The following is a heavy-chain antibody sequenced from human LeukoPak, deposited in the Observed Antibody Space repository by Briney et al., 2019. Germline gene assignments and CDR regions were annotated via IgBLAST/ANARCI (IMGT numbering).Heavy chain of an antibody. D-gene: IGHD1-26*01. J-gene: IGHJ4*02. Sequence: SGGSLRLSCAASGFTFSGSAMHWVRQASGKGLEWVGRIRSKANSYATAYAASVKGRFTISRDDSKNTAYLQMNSLKTEDTAVYYCTRHLEGSGSYYVIWGQGTLVTVSS. CDR1: GFTFSGSA. CDR2: IRSKANSYAT. V-gene: IGHV3-73*01. CDR3: TRHLEGSGSYYVI.